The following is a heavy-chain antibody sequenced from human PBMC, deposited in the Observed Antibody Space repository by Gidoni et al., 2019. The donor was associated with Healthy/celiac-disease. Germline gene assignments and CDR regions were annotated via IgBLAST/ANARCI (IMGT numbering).Heavy chain of an antibody. CDR3: AKAGSEQWPEYFQH. CDR2: ISYDGSNK. CDR1: GFTFSSYG. D-gene: IGHD6-19*01. Sequence: QVQLVSSGGGVGQPGRSLRLSCAASGFTFSSYGMHWVRQAPGTGLEWVAVISYDGSNKYYADSVKGRFTISRDNSKNTLYLQMNSLRAEDTAVYYCAKAGSEQWPEYFQHWGQGTLVTVSS. V-gene: IGHV3-30*18. J-gene: IGHJ1*01.